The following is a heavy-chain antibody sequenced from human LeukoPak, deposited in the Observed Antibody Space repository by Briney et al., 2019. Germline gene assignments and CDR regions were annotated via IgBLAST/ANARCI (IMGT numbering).Heavy chain of an antibody. V-gene: IGHV4-39*01. Sequence: TSETLSLTCTVSGGSIRSSSYYWGWIRQPPGKGLEWIGSIYYSGSTYYNPSLKSRVTISVDTSKNQFSLKLSSVTAADTAVYYCATYYTIFDPFDYWGQGTLVTVSS. D-gene: IGHD3-3*01. CDR1: GGSIRSSSYY. CDR3: ATYYTIFDPFDY. CDR2: IYYSGST. J-gene: IGHJ4*02.